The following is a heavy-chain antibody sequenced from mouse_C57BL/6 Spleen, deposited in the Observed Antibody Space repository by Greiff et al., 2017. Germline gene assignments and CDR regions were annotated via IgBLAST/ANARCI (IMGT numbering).Heavy chain of an antibody. CDR2: IYPRSGNT. Sequence: QVQLKQSGAELARPGASVKLSCKASGYTFTSYGISWMKQRTGQGLEWIGEIYPRSGNTYYNEKFKGKDTLTADKSSSTAYMELRSLTSEDSAVYFCARGSNYPIAYWGQGTLVTVSA. CDR1: GYTFTSYG. V-gene: IGHV1-81*01. J-gene: IGHJ3*01. CDR3: ARGSNYPIAY. D-gene: IGHD2-5*01.